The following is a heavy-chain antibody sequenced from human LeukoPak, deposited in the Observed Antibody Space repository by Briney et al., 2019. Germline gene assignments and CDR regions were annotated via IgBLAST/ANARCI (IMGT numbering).Heavy chain of an antibody. V-gene: IGHV3-49*04. CDR2: IRSKVYGGTT. D-gene: IGHD6-13*01. CDR3: TRDLRQQLGTYYFDY. J-gene: IGHJ4*02. Sequence: GGSLRLSCTASGFTFGDYAMSWVRQAPGKGLEWVGFIRSKVYGGTTEYAASVKGRFTISRDDSKSIAYLQMNSLKTEDTAVYFCTRDLRQQLGTYYFDYWGQGTLVTVSS. CDR1: GFTFGDYA.